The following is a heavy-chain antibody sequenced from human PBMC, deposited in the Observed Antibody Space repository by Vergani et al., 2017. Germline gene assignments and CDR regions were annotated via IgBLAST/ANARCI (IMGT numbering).Heavy chain of an antibody. CDR1: GYSFTSYW. CDR3: ARRSGYYDSSGAQDAFDI. CDR2: IYPGDSDT. J-gene: IGHJ3*02. D-gene: IGHD3-22*01. V-gene: IGHV5-51*01. Sequence: EVQLVQSGAEVKKPGESLKISCKGSGYSFTSYWIGWVRPMPGKGLEWMGIIYPGDSDTRYSPSFPGQVTSSADTSISTAYLQWSSLKASDTAMYYCARRSGYYDSSGAQDAFDIWGQGTMVTVSS.